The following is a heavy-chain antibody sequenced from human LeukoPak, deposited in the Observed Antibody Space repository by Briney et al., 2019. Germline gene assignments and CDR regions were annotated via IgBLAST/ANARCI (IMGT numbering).Heavy chain of an antibody. CDR3: AKDSLPYYYDSTHYISPFDY. V-gene: IGHV3-43*02. CDR2: IIGDGVST. J-gene: IGHJ4*02. CDR1: GFTFYDYA. Sequence: GGSLRLSCAASGFTFYDYAMHWVRQAPGKGLEWVSLIIGDGVSTYYADSVKARFTISRDNSKNSLYLQMNSLRTEDTALYYCAKDSLPYYYDSTHYISPFDYWGQGTLVTVSS. D-gene: IGHD3-22*01.